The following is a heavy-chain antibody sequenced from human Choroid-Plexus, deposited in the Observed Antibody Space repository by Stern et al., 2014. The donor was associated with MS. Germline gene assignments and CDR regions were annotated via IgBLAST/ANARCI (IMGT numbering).Heavy chain of an antibody. Sequence: VHLVESGGGVVQPGRPLRLSCAASGFSFSSFGMHWVRQAPGKGLEWVALISYDGSKDYADSVKGRFTISRDNSKNTLYMKMNSRRAEDTAVFYCAKDRKYLTFFFDFWGQGSLVTVSS. CDR3: AKDRKYLTFFFDF. CDR2: ISYDGSK. CDR1: GFSFSSFG. V-gene: IGHV3-30*18. D-gene: IGHD2/OR15-2a*01. J-gene: IGHJ4*02.